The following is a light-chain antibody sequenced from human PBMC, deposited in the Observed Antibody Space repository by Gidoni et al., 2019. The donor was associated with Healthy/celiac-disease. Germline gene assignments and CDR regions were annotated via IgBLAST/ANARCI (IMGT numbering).Light chain of an antibody. V-gene: IGKV3D-15*01. J-gene: IGKJ4*01. Sequence: EIVMTQSTATLSVSPGERATLSCRASQSVSSNLAWYQQKPGQAPRLLIYGASTRATGIPARFSGSGSGTEFPLTISSLQSEDFAVYYCQQYNNWPPLPFGGGTKVEIK. CDR3: QQYNNWPPLP. CDR2: GAS. CDR1: QSVSSN.